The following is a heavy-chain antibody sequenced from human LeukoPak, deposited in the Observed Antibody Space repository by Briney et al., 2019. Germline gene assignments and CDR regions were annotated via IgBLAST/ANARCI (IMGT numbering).Heavy chain of an antibody. CDR3: ASSVEMATQFDY. Sequence: SETLSLTCTFSGDSFSSYYWTWIRQPPGMGLEWIGHIVYSGTTNYNPSLKSRVTISVDTSKNQFSLKLSSVTAADTAVYYCASSVEMATQFDYWGQGTLVTVSS. V-gene: IGHV4-59*01. J-gene: IGHJ4*02. D-gene: IGHD5-24*01. CDR1: GDSFSSYY. CDR2: IVYSGTT.